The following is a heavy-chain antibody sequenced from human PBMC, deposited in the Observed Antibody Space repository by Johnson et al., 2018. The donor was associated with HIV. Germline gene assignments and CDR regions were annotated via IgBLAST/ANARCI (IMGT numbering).Heavy chain of an antibody. J-gene: IGHJ3*02. CDR3: ARDGGFVGAFDI. CDR1: GFTLSRYD. Sequence: VQLVESGGGLVQPGGSLRLSCAASGFTLSRYDMHWVRQATGKGLEWVSAIGTAGDTYYPGSAKGRFTISRENAKNSLYLQMNSLRAGDTAVYYCARDGGFVGAFDIWGQGTMVIVSS. V-gene: IGHV3-13*01. CDR2: IGTAGDT. D-gene: IGHD3-16*01.